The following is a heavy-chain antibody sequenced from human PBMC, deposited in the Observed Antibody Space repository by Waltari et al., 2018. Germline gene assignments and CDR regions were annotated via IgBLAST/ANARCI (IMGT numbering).Heavy chain of an antibody. Sequence: QVQLQESGPGLVKPSETLSLTCTVSGGSISSYYWNWIRQPPGKGLEWIGYIYYSGSTNYNPSLKSRVTISVDTSKNQFSLKLSSVTAADTAVYYCARVVAGPLYYFDYWGQGTLVTVSS. CDR2: IYYSGST. CDR3: ARVVAGPLYYFDY. V-gene: IGHV4-59*01. D-gene: IGHD6-19*01. J-gene: IGHJ4*02. CDR1: GGSISSYY.